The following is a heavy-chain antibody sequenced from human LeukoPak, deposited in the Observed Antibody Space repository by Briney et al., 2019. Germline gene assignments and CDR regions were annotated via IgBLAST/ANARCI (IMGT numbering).Heavy chain of an antibody. V-gene: IGHV1-46*01. J-gene: IGHJ2*01. CDR2: INPSGGST. CDR3: ARYYCSGGSCYSTDWYFDL. CDR1: GYTFTSYY. Sequence: GASVKVSCKASGYTFTSYYMHWVRQAPGQGLEWMGIINPSGGSTSYAQKFQGRVTMTRDTSTSTVYMELSSLRSEDTAVYYCARYYCSGGSCYSTDWYFDLWGRGTLVTVSS. D-gene: IGHD2-15*01.